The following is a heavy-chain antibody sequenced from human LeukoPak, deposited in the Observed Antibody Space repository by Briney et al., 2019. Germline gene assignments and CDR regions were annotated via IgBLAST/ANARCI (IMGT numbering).Heavy chain of an antibody. CDR2: ISSSSSYI. D-gene: IGHD2-2*01. J-gene: IGHJ4*02. Sequence: GGSLRLXCAASGFTFSSYSMNWVRQAPGKGLEWVSSISSSSSYIYYADSVKGRFTISRDNAKNSLYLQMNSLRAEDTAVYYCARDRALVPAAKYSDYWGQGTLVTVSS. V-gene: IGHV3-21*01. CDR3: ARDRALVPAAKYSDY. CDR1: GFTFSSYS.